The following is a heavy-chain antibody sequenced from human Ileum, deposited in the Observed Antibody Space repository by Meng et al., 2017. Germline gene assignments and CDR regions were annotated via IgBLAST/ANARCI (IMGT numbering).Heavy chain of an antibody. J-gene: IGHJ1*01. V-gene: IGHV1-46*01. CDR1: GYTFTSYY. Sequence: ASVKVSCKASGYTFTSYYMHWVRQAPGQGLEWMGRINPSSGGTTYAQKFQGRVTMTRDTSTSTVYMEMTSLRAEDTAVYYCARDSSGWYWYFQHWGQGTLVTVSS. D-gene: IGHD6-19*01. CDR2: INPSSGGT. CDR3: ARDSSGWYWYFQH.